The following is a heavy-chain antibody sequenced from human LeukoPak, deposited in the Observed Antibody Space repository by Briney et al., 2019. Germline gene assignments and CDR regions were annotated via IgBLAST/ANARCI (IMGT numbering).Heavy chain of an antibody. V-gene: IGHV3-21*01. D-gene: IGHD2-2*02. Sequence: GGSLRLSCAASGFTFSSYSMNWVRQAPGKGLEWVSSISSSGTYIYYADSVKGRFTISRDNAKNSLYLQMNSLRAEDTAVYYCARESGGYCSGTSCYKGYFDYWGQGTLVTVSS. CDR3: ARESGGYCSGTSCYKGYFDY. CDR1: GFTFSSYS. CDR2: ISSSGTYI. J-gene: IGHJ4*02.